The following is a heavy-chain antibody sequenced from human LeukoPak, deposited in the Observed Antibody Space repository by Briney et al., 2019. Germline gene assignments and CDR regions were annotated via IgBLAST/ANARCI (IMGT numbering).Heavy chain of an antibody. CDR2: IYYSGST. CDR1: GDSISSYY. V-gene: IGHV4-59*01. CDR3: ARGRWGIAAAGTSY. Sequence: SETLSLTCTVSGDSISSYYWSWIRQPPGKGLEWIGYIYYSGSTNYNPSLKSRVTMSVDTSKNQFSLRQSSVTAADTAVYYCARGRWGIAAAGTSYWGQGTLVAVSS. D-gene: IGHD6-13*01. J-gene: IGHJ4*02.